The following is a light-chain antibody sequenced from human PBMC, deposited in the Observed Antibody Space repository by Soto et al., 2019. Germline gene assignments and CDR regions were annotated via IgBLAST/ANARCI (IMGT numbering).Light chain of an antibody. CDR3: HQYNNWPPWT. CDR1: QSVSSSY. J-gene: IGKJ1*01. CDR2: GAS. V-gene: IGKV3-20*01. Sequence: EIVLTQSPGTLSLSPGERATLSCRASQSVSSSYLDWYQQRPGQAPRLLIYGASSRATGIPDRFSGSGSGTEFTLTISSLQSEDFAVYYCHQYNNWPPWTFGQGTKVDI.